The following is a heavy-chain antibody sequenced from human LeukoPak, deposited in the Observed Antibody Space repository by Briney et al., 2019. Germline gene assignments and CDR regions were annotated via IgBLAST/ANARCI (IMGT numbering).Heavy chain of an antibody. V-gene: IGHV3-23*01. D-gene: IGHD6-13*01. J-gene: IGHJ5*01. CDR1: GFTFSTYA. CDR2: ISGSGDST. CDR3: ARAYSSSWYDF. Sequence: GGSLRLSCAASGFTFSTYAVNWVRQAPGKGLEWVSTISGSGDSTYYADSVKGRFTISRDNSKDTLYLQMSSVRVDDTAVYYCARAYSSSWYDFWGQGTLVTVSS.